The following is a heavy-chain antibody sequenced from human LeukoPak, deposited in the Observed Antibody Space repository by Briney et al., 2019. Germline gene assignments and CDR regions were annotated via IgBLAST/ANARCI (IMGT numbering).Heavy chain of an antibody. D-gene: IGHD3-10*01. Sequence: GASVKVSCKASGYTFTSYAMNWVRQAPGQGLEWMGWINTNTGNPTYAQGFTGRFVFSLDTSVSTAYLQISSLKAEDTAVYYCARSHSPLWFGELLSFYFSYWGQGTLVTVSS. CDR1: GYTFTSYA. J-gene: IGHJ4*02. CDR2: INTNTGNP. V-gene: IGHV7-4-1*02. CDR3: ARSHSPLWFGELLSFYFSY.